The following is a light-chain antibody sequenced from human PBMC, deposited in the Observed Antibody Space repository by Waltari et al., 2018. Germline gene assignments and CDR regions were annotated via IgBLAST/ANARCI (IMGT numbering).Light chain of an antibody. CDR2: EVI. V-gene: IGLV2-23*02. CDR1: IRDVGFYNL. Sequence: QSALTQPASVSGSPGQSLTISCTGTIRDVGFYNLVSWYQQHPDKAPKLMVYEVIERPAGVSNRVSGSKSGNTASLAISGLQAEDEADYYCCSYAGRNIWVFGGGTKLTVL. CDR3: CSYAGRNIWV. J-gene: IGLJ3*02.